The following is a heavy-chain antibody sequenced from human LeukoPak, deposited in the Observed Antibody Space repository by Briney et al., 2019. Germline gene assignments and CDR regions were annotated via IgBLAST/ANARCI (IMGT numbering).Heavy chain of an antibody. CDR2: IKQDGSEK. J-gene: IGHJ4*02. D-gene: IGHD1-26*01. V-gene: IGHV3-7*01. CDR3: ATSWEATSGQRAPEY. CDR1: GFTFSSYG. Sequence: PGGSLRLSCAASGFTFSSYGMHWVRQAPGKGLEWVANIKQDGSEKYYVDSVRGRFTISRDNADNSLFLEMNSLRAGDTAMYYCATSWEATSGQRAPEYWGQGTLVTVSS.